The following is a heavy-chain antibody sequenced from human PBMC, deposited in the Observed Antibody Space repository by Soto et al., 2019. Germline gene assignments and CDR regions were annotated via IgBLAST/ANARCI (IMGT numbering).Heavy chain of an antibody. J-gene: IGHJ4*02. CDR2: IIPIFGTA. CDR3: VVAITMVRGVIITPTFDY. CDR1: GGTFSSYA. D-gene: IGHD3-10*01. Sequence: QVQLVQSGAEVKKPGSSVKVSCKASGGTFSSYAISWVRQAPGQGLEWMGGIIPIFGTANYAQKFQGRVTITAVESTSTAYMELSSLRSEDTAVYYCVVAITMVRGVIITPTFDYWGQGTLVTVSS. V-gene: IGHV1-69*01.